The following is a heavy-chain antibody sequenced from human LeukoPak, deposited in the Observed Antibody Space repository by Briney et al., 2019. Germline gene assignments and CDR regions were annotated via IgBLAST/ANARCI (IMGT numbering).Heavy chain of an antibody. D-gene: IGHD3-22*01. CDR1: GYSISSGYY. Sequence: SETLSLTCTVSGYSISSGYYWGWIRQPPGKGLEWIGSTYHSGSTYYNPSLKSRVTISVDTSKNQFSLKLSSVTAADTAVYYCAREGEYYYDSSGYYPFGYWGQGTLVTVSS. CDR3: AREGEYYYDSSGYYPFGY. V-gene: IGHV4-38-2*02. J-gene: IGHJ4*02. CDR2: TYHSGST.